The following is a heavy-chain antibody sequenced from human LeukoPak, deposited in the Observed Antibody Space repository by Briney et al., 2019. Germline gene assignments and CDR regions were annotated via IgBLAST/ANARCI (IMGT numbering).Heavy chain of an antibody. J-gene: IGHJ4*02. V-gene: IGHV3-21*01. CDR3: ARDGYFDWLFEFDY. CDR1: GFTFSSYS. Sequence: PGGSLRLSCAASGFTFSSYSMNWVRQAPGKGLEWVSSISSSSSYIYYADSVKGRFTISRDNAKNSLYLQMNSLRAEDTAVYYCARDGYFDWLFEFDYWGQGNPGHRLL. D-gene: IGHD3-9*01. CDR2: ISSSSSYI.